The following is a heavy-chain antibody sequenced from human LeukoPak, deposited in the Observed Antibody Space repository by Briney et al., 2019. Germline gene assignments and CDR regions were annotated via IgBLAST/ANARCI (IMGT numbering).Heavy chain of an antibody. Sequence: GGSLRLSCAASGFTVSSSYMSWVRQAPGKGLEWVSVIYSGGSTYYADSVKGRFTISRDSSKNTLYLQMNSLRAEDTAVYYCARLIGDSGYDNYFDYWGQGTLVTVSS. CDR1: GFTVSSSY. CDR3: ARLIGDSGYDNYFDY. D-gene: IGHD5-12*01. V-gene: IGHV3-53*01. J-gene: IGHJ4*02. CDR2: IYSGGST.